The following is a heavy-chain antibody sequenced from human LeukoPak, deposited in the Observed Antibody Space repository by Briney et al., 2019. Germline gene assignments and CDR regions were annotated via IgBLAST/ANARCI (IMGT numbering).Heavy chain of an antibody. D-gene: IGHD3-9*01. CDR2: ISGSGDSA. CDR1: GFTFNTFG. CDR3: AKPRYSYYYYMDV. Sequence: PGGSLRLSCAASGFTFNTFGMSWVRQAPGKGLEWVSGISGSGDSAYYADSVKGRFTISRDNSKNTLYLQMNSLRAEDTAVYYCAKPRYSYYYYMDVWGKGTTVTISS. V-gene: IGHV3-23*01. J-gene: IGHJ6*03.